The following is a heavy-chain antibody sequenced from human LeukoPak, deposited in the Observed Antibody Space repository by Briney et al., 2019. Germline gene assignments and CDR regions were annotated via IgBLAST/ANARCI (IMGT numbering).Heavy chain of an antibody. CDR1: GFSLSTSGVG. J-gene: IGHJ4*02. D-gene: IGHD3-10*01. Sequence: SGPTLVNPTQTLTLTCTFSGFSLSTSGVGVGWIRRPPGKALEWLALIYWDDDKRYSPSLKSGLTVTKDTSKNQVVLTMTNMDPVDTATYYCAHKIEAGDYFDYWGQGTLVTVSS. CDR3: AHKIEAGDYFDY. V-gene: IGHV2-5*02. CDR2: IYWDDDK.